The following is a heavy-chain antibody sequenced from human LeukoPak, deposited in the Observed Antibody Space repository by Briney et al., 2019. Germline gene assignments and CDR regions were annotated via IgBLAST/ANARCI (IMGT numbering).Heavy chain of an antibody. J-gene: IGHJ5*02. D-gene: IGHD5-24*01. CDR2: ICYSGST. V-gene: IGHV4-30-4*01. Sequence: SQTLSLTCTVSGGSISSGDYYWSWIRQPPGKGLEWIGYICYSGSTYYNPSLKSRVTISVDTSKNQFSLKLSSVTAADTAVYYCARVVSGRAVDPWGQGTLVTVSS. CDR3: ARVVSGRAVDP. CDR1: GGSISSGDYY.